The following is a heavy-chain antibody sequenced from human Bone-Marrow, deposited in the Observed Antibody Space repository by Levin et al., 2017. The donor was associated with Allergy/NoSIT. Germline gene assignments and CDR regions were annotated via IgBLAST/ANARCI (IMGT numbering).Heavy chain of an antibody. J-gene: IGHJ3*01. Sequence: NTSETLSLTCAVSGGSISTTNWLNWVRQPPGKGLEWIGDIYESGFTNYNPSLKTRVTISLDRSKNQLSLRLTSVTAADTAIYYCASPYCSNTNCYNDAFDVWGQGTMVTVSS. CDR2: IYESGFT. V-gene: IGHV4-4*02. CDR3: ASPYCSNTNCYNDAFDV. D-gene: IGHD2-2*01. CDR1: GGSISTTNW.